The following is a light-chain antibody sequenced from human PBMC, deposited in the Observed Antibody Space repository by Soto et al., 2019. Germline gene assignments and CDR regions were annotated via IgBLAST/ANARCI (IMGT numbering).Light chain of an antibody. Sequence: VLTQSPATLSLSPGERATLSCRASQSIHTSLAWYQQKPGQPPRLVVYDSTLRANGVPDRFGGSRSGTEFTLTINKLEPEDLAVYYCQQRNVWPPITFGQGTRLEIK. V-gene: IGKV3-11*01. CDR2: DST. CDR3: QQRNVWPPIT. CDR1: QSIHTS. J-gene: IGKJ5*01.